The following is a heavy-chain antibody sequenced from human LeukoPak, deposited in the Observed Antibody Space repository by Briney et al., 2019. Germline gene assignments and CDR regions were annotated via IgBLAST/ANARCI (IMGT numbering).Heavy chain of an antibody. CDR3: AELGITMIGGV. J-gene: IGHJ6*01. CDR1: GFTFSSYE. CDR2: IISSGSTI. Sequence: PGGSLRLSCAASGFTFSSYEMNWVRHAPGKGLEWGSYIISSGSTIYYADSVKGRFTISRDNAKHSLYLQMNRQIAERKAVYYCAELGITMIGGVWGKGITVTISS. D-gene: IGHD3-10*02. V-gene: IGHV3-48*03.